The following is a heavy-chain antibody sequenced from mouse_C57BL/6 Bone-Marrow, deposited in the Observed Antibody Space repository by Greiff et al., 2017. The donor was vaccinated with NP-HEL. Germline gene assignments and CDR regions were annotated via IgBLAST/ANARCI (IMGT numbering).Heavy chain of an antibody. CDR2: INPNNGGT. V-gene: IGHV1-26*01. D-gene: IGHD1-1*01. CDR3: ARVTTVVPSYWYFDV. Sequence: VQLHQSGPELVKPGASVKISCKASGYTFTDYYMNWVKQSHGKSLEWIGDINPNNGGTSYNQKFKGKATLTVDKSSSTAYMELRSLTSEDSAVYYCARVTTVVPSYWYFDVWGTGTTVTVSS. J-gene: IGHJ1*03. CDR1: GYTFTDYY.